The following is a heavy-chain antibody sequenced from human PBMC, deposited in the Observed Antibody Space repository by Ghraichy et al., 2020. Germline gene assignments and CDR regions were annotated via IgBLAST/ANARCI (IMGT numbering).Heavy chain of an antibody. CDR3: ARRGRYDAFDI. Sequence: ESLNISCTVSGGSISSSSYYWGWIRQPPGKGLEWIGSIYYSGSTYYNPSLKSRITISVDTSKNQFSLKLSSVTAADTAVYYCARRGRYDAFDIWDQGTMVTVSS. CDR1: GGSISSSSYY. CDR2: IYYSGST. V-gene: IGHV4-39*01. J-gene: IGHJ3*02. D-gene: IGHD1-26*01.